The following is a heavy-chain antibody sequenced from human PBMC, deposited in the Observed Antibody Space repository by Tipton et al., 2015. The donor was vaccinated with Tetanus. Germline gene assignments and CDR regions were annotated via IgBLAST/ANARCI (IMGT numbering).Heavy chain of an antibody. CDR3: ARGPYHYGDYYFDY. CDR1: GFTLRTYS. CDR2: ISTTSNTI. D-gene: IGHD4-17*01. Sequence: PLRLSCAASGFTLRTYSMNWVRQAPGKGLEWVSYISTTSNTIYYADSVKGRFTISRDNAKNLLYLQMSSLRREDTAVYYCARGPYHYGDYYFDYWGRGTLVTVSS. J-gene: IGHJ4*02. V-gene: IGHV3-48*01.